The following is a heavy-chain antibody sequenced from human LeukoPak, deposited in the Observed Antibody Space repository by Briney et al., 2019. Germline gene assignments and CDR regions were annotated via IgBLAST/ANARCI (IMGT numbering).Heavy chain of an antibody. D-gene: IGHD3-22*01. CDR2: ISYDGSNK. CDR3: AREGSGCYYGDFDY. J-gene: IGHJ4*02. Sequence: GGSLRLSCAASGFTFSSYAMHWVRQAPGKGLEWVAVISYDGSNKYYADSVKGRFTISRDNSKNTLYLQMNSLRAEDTAVYYCAREGSGCYYGDFDYWGQGTLVTVSS. CDR1: GFTFSSYA. V-gene: IGHV3-30-3*01.